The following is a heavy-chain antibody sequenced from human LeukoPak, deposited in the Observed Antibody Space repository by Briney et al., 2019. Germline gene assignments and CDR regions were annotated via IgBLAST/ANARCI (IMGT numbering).Heavy chain of an antibody. CDR2: ISPYNDNS. Sequence: GASVRVSCKASGYTFTSFHVSWVRQAPGQGLEWMGWISPYNDNSNYAQKLQGRVTMTTDSSTSTAYMELRSLRSDDTAIYYCARGGYSYGYIQYYYFDSWGQGTLVTVSS. D-gene: IGHD5-18*01. CDR1: GYTFTSFH. J-gene: IGHJ4*02. V-gene: IGHV1-18*01. CDR3: ARGGYSYGYIQYYYFDS.